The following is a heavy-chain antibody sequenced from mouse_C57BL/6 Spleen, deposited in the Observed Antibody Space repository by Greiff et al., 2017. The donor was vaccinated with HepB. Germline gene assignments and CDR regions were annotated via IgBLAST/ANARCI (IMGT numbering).Heavy chain of an antibody. D-gene: IGHD2-5*01. CDR3: TRSGDDSNWRAIDY. CDR1: GYTFTSYW. Sequence: EVQLQQSGTVLARPGASVKMSCKTSGYTFTSYWMHWVKQRPGQGLEWIGAIYPGNSDTSYNQKFKGKAKLTAVTSASTAYMELSSLTNEDSAVYYCTRSGDDSNWRAIDYWGQGTSVTVSS. J-gene: IGHJ4*01. CDR2: IYPGNSDT. V-gene: IGHV1-5*01.